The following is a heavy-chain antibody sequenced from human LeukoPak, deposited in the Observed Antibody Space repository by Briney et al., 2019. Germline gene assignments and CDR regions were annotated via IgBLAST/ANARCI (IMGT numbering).Heavy chain of an antibody. V-gene: IGHV1-2*02. Sequence: ASVKVSCKASGYTFTGHYMHWVRQAPGQGLEWMGWINPNSGGTNYAQKFQGRVTMTRDTSISTAYMELSRLRSDDTAVYYCARDLSDIVVVPASFDPWGQGTLVTVSS. D-gene: IGHD2-2*01. CDR1: GYTFTGHY. J-gene: IGHJ5*02. CDR2: INPNSGGT. CDR3: ARDLSDIVVVPASFDP.